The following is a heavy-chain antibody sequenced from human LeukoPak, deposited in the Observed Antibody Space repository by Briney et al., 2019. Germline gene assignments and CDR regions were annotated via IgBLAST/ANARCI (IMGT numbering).Heavy chain of an antibody. J-gene: IGHJ4*02. CDR1: GFTFSTYG. CDR2: IWYDGSNK. V-gene: IGHV3-33*01. Sequence: QPGRSLRLSCAASGFTFSTYGMHWVRQAPGKGLEWVAVIWYDGSNKYYADSVKGRFTISRDSSKNRLSLQMNSLRAEDTAVYYCARAPDYYGSGRSGFDYWGQGTLVTVSS. CDR3: ARAPDYYGSGRSGFDY. D-gene: IGHD3-10*01.